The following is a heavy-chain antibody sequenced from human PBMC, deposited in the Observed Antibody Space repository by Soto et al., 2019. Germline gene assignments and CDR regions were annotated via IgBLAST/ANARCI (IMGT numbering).Heavy chain of an antibody. CDR1: GFTFSSYA. CDR3: AKDRTRYWSSTSCYSLDY. Sequence: GGSLRLSCAASGFTFSSYAMSWVRQAPGKGLEWVSAISGSGGSTYYADSVKGRFTISRDNSKNTLYLQMNSLRAEDRAVYYGAKDRTRYWSSTSCYSLDYWGQGTLVTVSS. J-gene: IGHJ4*02. V-gene: IGHV3-23*01. D-gene: IGHD2-2*01. CDR2: ISGSGGST.